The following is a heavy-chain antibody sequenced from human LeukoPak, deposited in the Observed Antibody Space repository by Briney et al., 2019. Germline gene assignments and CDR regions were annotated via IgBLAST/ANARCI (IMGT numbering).Heavy chain of an antibody. Sequence: PGGSLRLSCAASGFTLSAYGMSWVRQAPGKGLEWVSSVSANGGSTYYADSVKGRFTISRDNSKDTVYLQVNNQRAVDTAVYYCAKQGGTYSGSLDYWGQGTLVTVSS. CDR1: GFTLSAYG. CDR3: AKQGGTYSGSLDY. CDR2: VSANGGST. J-gene: IGHJ4*02. D-gene: IGHD1-26*01. V-gene: IGHV3-23*01.